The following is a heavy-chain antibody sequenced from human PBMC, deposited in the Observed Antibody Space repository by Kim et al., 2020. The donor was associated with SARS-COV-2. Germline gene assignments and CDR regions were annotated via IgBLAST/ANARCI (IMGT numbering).Heavy chain of an antibody. Sequence: SGKGRFTNSRDNSKNALYLQMNGLRAEDTAVYYCARAVSWMQGDLDAIDIWGQGTMVTVSS. J-gene: IGHJ3*02. CDR3: ARAVSWMQGDLDAIDI. V-gene: IGHV3-30*01. D-gene: IGHD6-13*01.